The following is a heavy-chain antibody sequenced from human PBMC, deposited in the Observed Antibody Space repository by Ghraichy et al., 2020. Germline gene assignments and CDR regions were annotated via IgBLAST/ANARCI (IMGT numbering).Heavy chain of an antibody. CDR2: ISYDGSKK. CDR3: ARDYFDS. CDR1: GFTFSSYG. J-gene: IGHJ4*02. V-gene: IGHV3-30*03. Sequence: GGSLRLSCEASGFTFSSYGMHWVRQAPGKGLEWVAVISYDGSKKYYADSVKGRFTISRDNSKNTLYVQLNSLRVEDTALYYCARDYFDSWGQGTLVTVSS.